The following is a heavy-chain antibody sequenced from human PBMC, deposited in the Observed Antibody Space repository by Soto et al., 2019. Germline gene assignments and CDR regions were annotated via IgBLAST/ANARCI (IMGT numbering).Heavy chain of an antibody. D-gene: IGHD3-22*01. Sequence: GGSLRLSCAASGFTFSSYAMSWVRQAPGKGLEWVSAIGGSGGSTYYADSWKGRLTISRDNSKNTLYLQMNSLRAEDTAVYYCAKDQPLDYYDYAWGQGTLVTVSS. CDR2: IGGSGGST. J-gene: IGHJ4*02. V-gene: IGHV3-23*01. CDR3: AKDQPLDYYDYA. CDR1: GFTFSSYA.